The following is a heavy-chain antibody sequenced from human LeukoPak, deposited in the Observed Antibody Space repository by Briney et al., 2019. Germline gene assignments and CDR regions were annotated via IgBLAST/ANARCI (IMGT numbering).Heavy chain of an antibody. V-gene: IGHV3-7*01. D-gene: IGHD3-10*01. J-gene: IGHJ4*02. CDR1: GFAFDEHG. Sequence: GGSLRLSCSASGFAFDEHGMSWVRQAPGKGLEWVANIKQDGSEKYYVDSVKGRFTISRDNAENSLFLQMNSLRAEDTAVYYCARAQDYGSGSYWGQGTLVTVSS. CDR3: ARAQDYGSGSY. CDR2: IKQDGSEK.